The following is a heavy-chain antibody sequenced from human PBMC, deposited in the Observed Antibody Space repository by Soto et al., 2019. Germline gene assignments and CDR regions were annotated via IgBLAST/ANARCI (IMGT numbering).Heavy chain of an antibody. CDR3: ARDGKHYYDSSGLEFQH. CDR1: GYTFTSYY. CDR2: INPSGGST. V-gene: IGHV1-46*01. Sequence: ASVKVSCKASGYTFTSYYMHWVRQAPGQGLEWMGIINPSGGSTSYAQKFQGRVTMTRDTSTSTVYMELSSLRSEDTAVYYCARDGKHYYDSSGLEFQHWGQGTLVTVSS. D-gene: IGHD3-22*01. J-gene: IGHJ1*01.